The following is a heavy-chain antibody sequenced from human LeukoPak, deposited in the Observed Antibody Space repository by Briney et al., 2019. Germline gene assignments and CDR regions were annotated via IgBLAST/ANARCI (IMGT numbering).Heavy chain of an antibody. V-gene: IGHV3-23*01. CDR2: ISGSGHST. Sequence: PGGSLRLSCAASGFTFSSYWMSWVRQAPGRGLEWVSAISGSGHSTYYADSVKGRFSISRDNSKNTLYLQMNSLRAEDTAIYYCAKVRMITMIAYDAFDIWGQGSMVTVSS. CDR1: GFTFSSYW. J-gene: IGHJ3*02. D-gene: IGHD3-22*01. CDR3: AKVRMITMIAYDAFDI.